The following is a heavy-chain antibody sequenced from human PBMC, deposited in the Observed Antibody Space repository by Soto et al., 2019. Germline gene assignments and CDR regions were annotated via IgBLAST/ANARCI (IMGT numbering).Heavy chain of an antibody. V-gene: IGHV3-30*18. Sequence: QVQLVESGGGVVQPGRSLRLSCAASGFTFSSYGMHWVRQAPGKGREWVAVISYDGSNKYYADSVKGRFTISRDNSKNTLYLQMNSLRAEDTAVYYCAKARGELPYWGQGTLVTVSS. CDR1: GFTFSSYG. J-gene: IGHJ4*02. CDR2: ISYDGSNK. CDR3: AKARGELPY. D-gene: IGHD1-26*01.